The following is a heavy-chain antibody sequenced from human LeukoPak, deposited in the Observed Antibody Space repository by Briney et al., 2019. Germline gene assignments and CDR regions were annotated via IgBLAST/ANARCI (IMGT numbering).Heavy chain of an antibody. CDR2: IYYSGST. V-gene: IGHV4-39*02. D-gene: IGHD3-3*01. J-gene: IGHJ4*02. CDR3: ARDAYYDFWSGYPRYFDY. CDR1: GGSISSSSYY. Sequence: PSETLSLTCTVSGGSISSSSYYWGWIRQPPGKGLEWIGRIYYSGSTYYNPSLKSRVTISVDTSKNQFSLKLSSVTAADTAVYYCARDAYYDFWSGYPRYFDYWGQGTLVTVSS.